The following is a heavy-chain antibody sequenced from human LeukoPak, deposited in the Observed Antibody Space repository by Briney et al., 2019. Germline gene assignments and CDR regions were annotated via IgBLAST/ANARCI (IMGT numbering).Heavy chain of an antibody. V-gene: IGHV6-1*01. D-gene: IGHD2-2*01. Sequence: SQTLSLTCAISGDSVSSNSVTWNWIRQSPSRGLEWLGRTHYRSTWYNDYAVSVRGRITVNPDTSKNQFSLHLNSVTPEDTAVYYCARRLTQYDCFDPWGQGILVTVSS. CDR1: GDSVSSNSVT. J-gene: IGHJ5*02. CDR3: ARRLTQYDCFDP. CDR2: THYRSTWYN.